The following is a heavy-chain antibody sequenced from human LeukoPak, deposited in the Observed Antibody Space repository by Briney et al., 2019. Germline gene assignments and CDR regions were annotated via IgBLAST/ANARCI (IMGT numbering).Heavy chain of an antibody. CDR1: GFTFSSYA. V-gene: IGHV3-30*01. CDR3: ARDFFFCSSTSCRSAYYYYMDV. Sequence: GRSLRLSCAASGFTFSSYAMHWVRQAPGKGLEWVAVISYDGSNKYYADSVKGRFTISRDNSKNTLNLQMNSLTAEDTAVYYCARDFFFCSSTSCRSAYYYYMDVWGKGTTVTVSS. CDR2: ISYDGSNK. D-gene: IGHD2-2*01. J-gene: IGHJ6*03.